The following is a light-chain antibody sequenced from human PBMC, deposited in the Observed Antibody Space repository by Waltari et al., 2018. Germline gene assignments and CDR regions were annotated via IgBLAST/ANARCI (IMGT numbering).Light chain of an antibody. CDR2: DVT. Sequence: QSALTQPRPVSGSPGQSVTISCTGTSSDVGGSNYVSWYQHYPGKAPKLIIYDVTKRPSGVPDRFSASKSDNTASLTISGLQAEDEADYYCCSYAGSITFWVFGGGTKLTVL. V-gene: IGLV2-11*01. J-gene: IGLJ3*02. CDR1: SSDVGGSNY. CDR3: CSYAGSITFWV.